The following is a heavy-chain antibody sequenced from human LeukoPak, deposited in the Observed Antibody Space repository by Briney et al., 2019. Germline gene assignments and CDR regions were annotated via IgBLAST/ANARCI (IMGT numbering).Heavy chain of an antibody. CDR2: ISAYDGDT. CDR1: GYSFSSYG. V-gene: IGHV1-18*04. Sequence: ASVKVSCKASGYSFSSYGIRWVRQAPGQGLDWMGWISAYDGDTNYVQNLQGRVTMTTDTYTSTAYMELRSLRSDDTAVYYWARIAEYHLARHFDYWGQGTLVTVSS. D-gene: IGHD6-13*01. J-gene: IGHJ4*02. CDR3: ARIAEYHLARHFDY.